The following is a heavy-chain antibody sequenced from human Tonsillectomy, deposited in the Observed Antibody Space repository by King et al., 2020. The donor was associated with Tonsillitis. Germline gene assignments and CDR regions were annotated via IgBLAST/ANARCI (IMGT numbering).Heavy chain of an antibody. V-gene: IGHV4-59*08. CDR3: ARTWTGFSYYYYYYMDV. CDR2: IYYSGST. D-gene: IGHD3/OR15-3a*01. J-gene: IGHJ6*03. Sequence: VQLQESGPGLVKPSETLSLTCTVSGGSISSYYWSWIRQPPGKGLEWSGYIYYSGSTNYNPSLKSRVTISVDTSKNQFSLKLSSVTAADTAVYYCARTWTGFSYYYYYYMDVWGKGTTVTVSS. CDR1: GGSISSYY.